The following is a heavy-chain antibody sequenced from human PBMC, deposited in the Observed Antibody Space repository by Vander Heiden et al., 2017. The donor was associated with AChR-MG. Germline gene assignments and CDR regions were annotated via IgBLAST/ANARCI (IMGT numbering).Heavy chain of an antibody. D-gene: IGHD2-2*02. V-gene: IGHV3-30-3*01. CDR1: GFTFSSYA. Sequence: QVQLVESGGGVVQPGRSLRLSCAASGFTFSSYAMHWVRQAPGKGIEWVAVTAYDGSNKYYEDSVKGRVTIARDNSKNTLYRQMNSRRAEDKAVYYCARDGGYCSSTSCYMEIGYFDYWGQGNLVTVSS. CDR3: ARDGGYCSSTSCYMEIGYFDY. J-gene: IGHJ4*02. CDR2: TAYDGSNK.